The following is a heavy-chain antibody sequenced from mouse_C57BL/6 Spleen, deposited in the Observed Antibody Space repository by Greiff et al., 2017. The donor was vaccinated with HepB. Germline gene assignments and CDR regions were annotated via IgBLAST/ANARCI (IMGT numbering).Heavy chain of an antibody. D-gene: IGHD2-4*01. Sequence: QVQLQQSGAELARPGASVKLSCKASGYTFTSYGISWVKQRTGQGLEWIGEIYPRSGNTYYNEKFKGKATLTADKSSSTAYMELRSLTSEDSVVYFCARDFYYDYDEGWYFDVWGTGPTVTVSS. CDR1: GYTFTSYG. V-gene: IGHV1-81*01. CDR2: IYPRSGNT. CDR3: ARDFYYDYDEGWYFDV. J-gene: IGHJ1*03.